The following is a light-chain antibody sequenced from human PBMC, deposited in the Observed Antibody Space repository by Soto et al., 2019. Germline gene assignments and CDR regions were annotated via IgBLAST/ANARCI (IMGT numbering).Light chain of an antibody. V-gene: IGKV3-15*01. CDR3: QQYSNWPLVT. CDR2: GAS. CDR1: QSVSSK. Sequence: EIVMTQSPGTLSVSPGERATLSCRASQSVSSKLAWYQQKPGQAPRLLIYGASTRATGIPARFSGSGSGTEFTLTISSLQSEDFAVYYCQQYSNWPLVTFGQGTKLEIK. J-gene: IGKJ2*01.